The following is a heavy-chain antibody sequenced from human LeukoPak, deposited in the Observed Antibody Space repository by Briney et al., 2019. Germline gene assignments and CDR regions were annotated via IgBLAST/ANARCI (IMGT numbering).Heavy chain of an antibody. CDR3: ARGVRRGSSGYYEVRGDY. J-gene: IGHJ4*02. CDR1: GYTFTSYY. Sequence: ASVKVSCTASGYTFTSYYMHWVRQAPGQGLEWMVIINPSGGSTSYAQKFQGRVTMTRDMSTSTVYMELSSLTSEDTAVYYCARGVRRGSSGYYEVRGDYWGQGTLVTVSS. D-gene: IGHD3-22*01. CDR2: INPSGGST. V-gene: IGHV1-46*01.